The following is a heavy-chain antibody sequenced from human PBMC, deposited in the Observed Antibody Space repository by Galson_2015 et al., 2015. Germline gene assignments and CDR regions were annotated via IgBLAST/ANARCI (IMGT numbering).Heavy chain of an antibody. V-gene: IGHV3-30*03. D-gene: IGHD1-26*01. CDR2: ISYDGSNK. CDR3: ATDGSYYDY. J-gene: IGHJ4*02. Sequence: SLRLSCAASGFTFSSYGMHWVRQAPGKGLEWVAVISYDGSNKYYADSVKGRFTISRDNSKSTLYLQMNSLRAEDTAVYYCATDGSYYDYWGQGSLVTVSS. CDR1: GFTFSSYG.